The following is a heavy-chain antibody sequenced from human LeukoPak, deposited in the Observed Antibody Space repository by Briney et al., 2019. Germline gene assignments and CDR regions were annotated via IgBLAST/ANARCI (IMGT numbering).Heavy chain of an antibody. Sequence: SETLSFTCTVSGGSISSYYWSWIRQPPGKGLEWIGYIYYSGSTNYNPSLKSQVTISIDTSKNQFSLKLSSVTAADTAVYYCARGGSSGWVDYWGQGTLVTVCS. D-gene: IGHD6-19*01. V-gene: IGHV4-59*01. J-gene: IGHJ4*02. CDR3: ARGGSSGWVDY. CDR2: IYYSGST. CDR1: GGSISSYY.